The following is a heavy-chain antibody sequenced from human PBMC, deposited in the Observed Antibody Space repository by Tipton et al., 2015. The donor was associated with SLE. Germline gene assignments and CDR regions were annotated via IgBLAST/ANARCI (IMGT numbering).Heavy chain of an antibody. CDR1: GGSFSGYY. CDR2: INHSGST. Sequence: TLSLTCAVYGGSFSGYYWSWIRQPPGKGLEWIGEINHSGSTNYNPSLKSRVTISVDTSKNQFSLKLSSVTAADTAVYYCGGRITMIAPFGYWGQGTLVTVSS. J-gene: IGHJ4*02. V-gene: IGHV4-34*01. CDR3: GGRITMIAPFGY. D-gene: IGHD3-22*01.